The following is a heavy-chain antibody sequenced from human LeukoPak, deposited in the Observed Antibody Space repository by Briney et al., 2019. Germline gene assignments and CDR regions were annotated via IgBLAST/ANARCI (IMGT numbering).Heavy chain of an antibody. V-gene: IGHV1-2*06. CDR1: GYTFTDNY. D-gene: IGHD5-18*01. Sequence: ASVKVSCKATGYTFTDNYIHWVPQAPGQGLEYMGRINPNSGGTNYAQKFQGGVTMTTDTSISTAYMQLSRLRSDDTAVYYCASPLGYSYGIGLYVWGQGTMVTVSS. J-gene: IGHJ3*01. CDR3: ASPLGYSYGIGLYV. CDR2: INPNSGGT.